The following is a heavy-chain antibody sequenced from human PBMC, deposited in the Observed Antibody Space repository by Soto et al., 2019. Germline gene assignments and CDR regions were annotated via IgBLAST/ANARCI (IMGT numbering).Heavy chain of an antibody. CDR1: GFTCRRYA. V-gene: IGHV3-23*01. Sequence: GFLRLSCAASGFTCRRYAMSWVRQSPWKGLEWVSAISGSGGSTYYADSVRGRFTISRDNSKNTLYLQMNSLRAEDTDVYYCANVDSVGVPAAISDYWGQGYLVT. CDR2: ISGSGGST. CDR3: ANVDSVGVPAAISDY. J-gene: IGHJ4*02. D-gene: IGHD2-2*03.